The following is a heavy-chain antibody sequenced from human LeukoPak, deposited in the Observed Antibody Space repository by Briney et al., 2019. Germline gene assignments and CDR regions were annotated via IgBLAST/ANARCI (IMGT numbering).Heavy chain of an antibody. Sequence: GGSLRLSCAASGFTFSSYGMHWVRQAPGKGLEWVAFIRYDGSNKYYADSVKGRFTISRDNSKNTLYLQMNSLRAEDTAVYYCAKANLPGYSSGWYRGFDYWGQGTLVTVSS. CDR2: IRYDGSNK. D-gene: IGHD6-19*01. J-gene: IGHJ4*02. V-gene: IGHV3-30*02. CDR1: GFTFSSYG. CDR3: AKANLPGYSSGWYRGFDY.